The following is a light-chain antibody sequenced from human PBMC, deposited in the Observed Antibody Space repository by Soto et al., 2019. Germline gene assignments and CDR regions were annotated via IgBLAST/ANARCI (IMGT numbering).Light chain of an antibody. Sequence: DIQMTQSPSSLSASVGDRVTITCRARQNINSHLNWYQQKPGKAPKLLIYAASNLQSGVPSRFSGSGSGTDFTLTISSLQPEDFATYYCQQTYGTPITFGQGTRLEIK. CDR3: QQTYGTPIT. V-gene: IGKV1-39*01. CDR1: QNINSH. J-gene: IGKJ5*01. CDR2: AAS.